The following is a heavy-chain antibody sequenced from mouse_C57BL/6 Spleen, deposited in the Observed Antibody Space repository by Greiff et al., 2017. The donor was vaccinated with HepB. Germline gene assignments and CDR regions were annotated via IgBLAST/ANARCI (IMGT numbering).Heavy chain of an antibody. Sequence: QVQLQQPGAELVRPGTSVKLSCKASGYTFTSYWMHWVKQRPGQGLEWIGVIDPSDSYTNYNQKFKGKATLTVDTSSSTAYMQLSSLTSEDSAVYYCARWGGKEPGYWGQGTTLTVSS. CDR1: GYTFTSYW. D-gene: IGHD1-3*01. V-gene: IGHV1-59*01. J-gene: IGHJ2*01. CDR3: ARWGGKEPGY. CDR2: IDPSDSYT.